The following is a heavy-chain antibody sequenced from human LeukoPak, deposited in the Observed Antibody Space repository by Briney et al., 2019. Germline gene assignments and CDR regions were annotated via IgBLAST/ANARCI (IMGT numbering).Heavy chain of an antibody. D-gene: IGHD6-13*01. CDR1: GGSISSYY. V-gene: IGHV4-59*01. J-gene: IGHJ5*02. CDR2: IYYSGST. Sequence: PSETLSLTCTVSGGSISSYYWSWLRQPPGKGLEWVRYIYYSGSTNYNPSLKRRVTISVDTSKNQFSLKLSSVTAADTAVYYCAREIAAAGIGWFDPWGQGTLVTVSS. CDR3: AREIAAAGIGWFDP.